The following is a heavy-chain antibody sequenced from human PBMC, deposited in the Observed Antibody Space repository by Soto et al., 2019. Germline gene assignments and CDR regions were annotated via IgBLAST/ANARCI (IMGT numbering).Heavy chain of an antibody. V-gene: IGHV5-10-1*01. CDR2: IDPSDSYT. J-gene: IGHJ6*02. Sequence: GESLKISCRGAENSLTGYSISRVRQMTGKGLEWMGRIDPSDSYTNYSPSFQGHVTISADKSISTAYLQWSSLKASDTAMYYCARGDYDYYYGMDVWGQGTTVTVSS. CDR1: ENSLTGYS. CDR3: ARGDYDYYYGMDV.